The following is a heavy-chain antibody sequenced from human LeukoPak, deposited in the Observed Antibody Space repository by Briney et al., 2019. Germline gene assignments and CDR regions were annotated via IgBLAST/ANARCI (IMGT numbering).Heavy chain of an antibody. D-gene: IGHD1-1*01. CDR2: IFNTGNT. CDR1: GGSINSHY. V-gene: IGHV4-59*11. CDR3: ARGGNRNDTPSYYYYYGMDV. J-gene: IGHJ6*02. Sequence: SETLSLTCSVSGGSINSHYWSWIRQPPGKRLEWIGYIFNTGNTNYNPSLASRVTMSVDTSRAQFFLRLSPVTAADTAVYYCARGGNRNDTPSYYYYYGMDVWGQGTTVTVSS.